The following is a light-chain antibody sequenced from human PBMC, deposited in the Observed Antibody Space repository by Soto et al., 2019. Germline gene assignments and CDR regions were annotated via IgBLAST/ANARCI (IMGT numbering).Light chain of an antibody. V-gene: IGKV3-15*01. J-gene: IGKJ1*01. CDR3: QQYNNWPRT. Sequence: ERVMTQSPATFSVSPGERATVLCRASQSIRSDLAWYQQKPGQAPRLLIYGASTRATGIPARFSGSGSGTEFTLTISSLQSEDFAVYYCQQYNNWPRTFGHGTKVDIK. CDR2: GAS. CDR1: QSIRSD.